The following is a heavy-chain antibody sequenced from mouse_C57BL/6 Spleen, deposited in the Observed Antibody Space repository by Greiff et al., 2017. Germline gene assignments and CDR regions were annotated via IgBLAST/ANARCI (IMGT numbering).Heavy chain of an antibody. Sequence: QVQLQQSGPGLVQPSQSLSITCTVSGFSLTSYGVHWVRQSPGKGLEWLGVIWRGGSTDYNAAFISRLSISKDNSKSHVFFKMNSLQADETAIYYCARRGSPSNVYAMDYWGQGTSVTVSS. V-gene: IGHV2-2*01. CDR2: IWRGGST. J-gene: IGHJ4*01. CDR1: GFSLTSYG. D-gene: IGHD1-1*01. CDR3: ARRGSPSNVYAMDY.